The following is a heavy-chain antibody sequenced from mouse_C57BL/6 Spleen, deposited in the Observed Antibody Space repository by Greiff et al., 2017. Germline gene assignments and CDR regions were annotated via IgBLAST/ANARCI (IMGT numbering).Heavy chain of an antibody. Sequence: QVQLQQSGAELVKPGASVKISCKASGYAFSSYWMNWVKQRPGKGLEWIGQIYPGDGDTNYNGKFKGKATLTADKSSSTAYMQLSSLTSEDSAVYCSARRIYYYGSSAPYYAMDYWGQGTSVTVSS. V-gene: IGHV1-80*01. CDR2: IYPGDGDT. D-gene: IGHD1-1*01. CDR1: GYAFSSYW. CDR3: ARRIYYYGSSAPYYAMDY. J-gene: IGHJ4*01.